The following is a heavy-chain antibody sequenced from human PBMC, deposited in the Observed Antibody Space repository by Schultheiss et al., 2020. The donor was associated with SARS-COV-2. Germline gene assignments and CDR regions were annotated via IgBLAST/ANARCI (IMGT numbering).Heavy chain of an antibody. CDR2: IYYSGST. J-gene: IGHJ4*02. CDR1: GGSISSYY. Sequence: GSLRLSCTVSGGSISSYYWSWIRQPPGKGLEWIGYIYYSGSTNYNPSLKSRVTISVDTSKNQFSLKLSSVTAADTAVYYCARVPLYSNYGYYFDYWGQGTLVTVSS. D-gene: IGHD4-11*01. CDR3: ARVPLYSNYGYYFDY. V-gene: IGHV4-59*01.